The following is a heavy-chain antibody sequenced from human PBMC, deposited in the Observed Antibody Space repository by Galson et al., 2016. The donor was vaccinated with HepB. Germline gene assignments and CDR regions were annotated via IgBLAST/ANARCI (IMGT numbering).Heavy chain of an antibody. V-gene: IGHV1-18*01. D-gene: IGHD1-26*01. Sequence: SVKVSCKAYGNYFTTYGFTWVRQAPGQGLEWMGWIGAYNGNTHSAQKFQDRVTLTRNTFTTTVYRELRSLRLDDTAVYCCAAHSGTNSWGRKALDYWGQGTLITVSS. CDR2: IGAYNGNT. CDR3: AAHSGTNSWGRKALDY. CDR1: GNYFTTYG. J-gene: IGHJ4*02.